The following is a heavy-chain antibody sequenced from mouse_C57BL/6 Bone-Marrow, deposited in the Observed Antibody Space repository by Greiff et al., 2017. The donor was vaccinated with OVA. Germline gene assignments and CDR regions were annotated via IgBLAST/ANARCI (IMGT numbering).Heavy chain of an antibody. CDR2: IYHGNSDT. CDR1: GYTFTSYW. Sequence: EVQLQQSGPVLARPGASVKMSCKTSGYTFTSYWMHWVKQRPGQGLEWIGAIYHGNSDTSYKQKFKGKAKLTAVTSASTSYMELSRLTNEDSAVYYCRIYYGNYEFDYWGQGTTLTVSS. D-gene: IGHD2-1*01. J-gene: IGHJ2*01. V-gene: IGHV1-5*01. CDR3: RIYYGNYEFDY.